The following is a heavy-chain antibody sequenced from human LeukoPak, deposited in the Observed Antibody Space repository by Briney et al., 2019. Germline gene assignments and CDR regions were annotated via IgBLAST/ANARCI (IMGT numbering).Heavy chain of an antibody. CDR2: IYYSGST. D-gene: IGHD5-18*01. CDR3: ARHTTMVHFDY. V-gene: IGHV4-59*08. Sequence: SETLSLTFSVSGGSISSYYWSWIRQPPGEGLEWIGYIYYSGSTNYNPSLRSRVIISVDTSKNQISLKLSSVTAADTAVYYCARHTTMVHFDYWGQGALVTVSS. J-gene: IGHJ4*02. CDR1: GGSISSYY.